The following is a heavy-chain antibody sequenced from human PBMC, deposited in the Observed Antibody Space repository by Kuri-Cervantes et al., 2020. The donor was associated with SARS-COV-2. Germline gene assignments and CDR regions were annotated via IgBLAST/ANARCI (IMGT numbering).Heavy chain of an antibody. CDR2: INPDRGNT. J-gene: IGHJ3*02. CDR1: GYTFTGYY. V-gene: IGHV1-2*02. CDR3: ARGPHNAFDI. Sequence: ASVKVSCKASGYTFTGYYIHWVRQAPGQGLEWMGWINPDRGNTNYAQKFQGRVTITTDESTSTAYMELSSLRSEDTAVYYCARGPHNAFDIWGQGTMVTVSS.